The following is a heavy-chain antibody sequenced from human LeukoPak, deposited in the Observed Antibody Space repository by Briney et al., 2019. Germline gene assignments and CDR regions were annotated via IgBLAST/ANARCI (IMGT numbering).Heavy chain of an antibody. CDR1: GYTFTSYY. J-gene: IGHJ5*02. CDR2: INPSGGST. Sequence: GASVKVSCKASGYTFTSYYMHWVRQAPGQGLEWMGIINPSGGSTSYAQKFRGRVTMTRDTSTSTVYMELSSLRSEDTAVYYCASSWNLDANWFDPWGQGTLVTVSS. V-gene: IGHV1-46*01. CDR3: ASSWNLDANWFDP. D-gene: IGHD1-7*01.